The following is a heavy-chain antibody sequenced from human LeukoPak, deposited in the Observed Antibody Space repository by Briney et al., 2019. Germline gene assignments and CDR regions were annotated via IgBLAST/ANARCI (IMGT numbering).Heavy chain of an antibody. CDR1: GGSITSGLYY. CDR3: ARHPGSTETGSRRAFDI. J-gene: IGHJ3*02. CDR2: IYYSGTT. D-gene: IGHD3-10*01. V-gene: IGHV4-39*01. Sequence: SETLSLTCTVSGGSITSGLYYWDWIRQPPGKGLEWIGSIYYSGTTYYNPSLKIRVTISVDTSNNQFSLELSSVTAADTAVYYCARHPGSTETGSRRAFDIWGPGTMVTVSS.